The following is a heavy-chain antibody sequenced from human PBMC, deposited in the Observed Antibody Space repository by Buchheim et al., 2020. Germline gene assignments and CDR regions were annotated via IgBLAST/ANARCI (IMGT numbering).Heavy chain of an antibody. CDR3: ARVPVTTRSFDF. Sequence: QVQLVESGGGVVQPGRSLRLSCAVSGFTFSIYEMHWVRQAPSKGLEWLAVISYDGNSKYYADSVKGRFTISRDSSTNVLYLQMSSLRAEDTAVYYCARVPVTTRSFDFWGRGTL. J-gene: IGHJ2*01. D-gene: IGHD4-17*01. V-gene: IGHV3-30*19. CDR1: GFTFSIYE. CDR2: ISYDGNSK.